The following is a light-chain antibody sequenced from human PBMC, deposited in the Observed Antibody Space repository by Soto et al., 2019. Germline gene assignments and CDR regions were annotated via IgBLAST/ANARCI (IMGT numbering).Light chain of an antibody. V-gene: IGKV1-17*01. CDR2: AAS. J-gene: IGKJ5*01. CDR3: LRHNDYPIT. CDR1: QGIGNG. Sequence: DLQMTQSPSSLAASVGVRVTITCRASQGIGNGLSWFQQKPGKAPKRLIYAASTLQSGVPSRFSGSGSGTEFTLTISSLQPEDFATYYCLRHNDYPITFGQGTRLEIK.